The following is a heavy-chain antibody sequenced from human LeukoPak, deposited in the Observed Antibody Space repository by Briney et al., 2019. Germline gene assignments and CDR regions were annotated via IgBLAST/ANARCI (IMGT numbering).Heavy chain of an antibody. CDR1: GYTFTGYY. D-gene: IGHD3-3*01. Sequence: ASVKVSCKASGYTFTGYYMHWVRQAPGQGLEWMGWINPNSGGTNYAQKFEGRVTMTRDTSISTDYMELSRLTSDDTAVYYCASITVFGVSPTQGAFDIWGQGTMVTVSS. J-gene: IGHJ3*02. CDR3: ASITVFGVSPTQGAFDI. CDR2: INPNSGGT. V-gene: IGHV1-2*02.